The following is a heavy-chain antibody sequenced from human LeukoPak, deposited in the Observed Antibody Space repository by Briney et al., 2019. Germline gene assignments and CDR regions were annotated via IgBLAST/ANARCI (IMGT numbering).Heavy chain of an antibody. J-gene: IGHJ4*02. CDR1: GFVFKDYH. Sequence: GGSLRLSCAASGFVFKDYHVHWVRQAPGKGPDWVSYISSSGSTIYYADSVKGRFTISRDNAKNSLYLQMNSLRAEDTAVYYCARDRSTVTTWVDYWGQGTLVTVSS. D-gene: IGHD4-17*01. CDR3: ARDRSTVTTWVDY. CDR2: ISSSGSTI. V-gene: IGHV3-48*03.